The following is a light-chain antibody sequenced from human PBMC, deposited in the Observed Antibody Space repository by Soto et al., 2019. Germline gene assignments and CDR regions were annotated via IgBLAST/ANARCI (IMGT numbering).Light chain of an antibody. J-gene: IGKJ4*01. CDR1: QSVSNNY. Sequence: EIVLTQSPGTLSLSPGERATLSCRASQSVSNNYLAWYQQNPGQAPRLLIYGSSSRATGLPDRFSGSGSGTEFTLTISSLEPEDFAVYYCQQNNNWPPVTFGGGTRVEIK. V-gene: IGKV3-20*01. CDR3: QQNNNWPPVT. CDR2: GSS.